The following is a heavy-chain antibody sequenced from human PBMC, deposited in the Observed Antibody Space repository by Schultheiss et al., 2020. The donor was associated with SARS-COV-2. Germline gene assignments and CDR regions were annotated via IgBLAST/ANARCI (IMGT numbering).Heavy chain of an antibody. CDR2: VYASGSF. V-gene: IGHV4-4*07. J-gene: IGHJ3*02. Sequence: SETLSLTCTVSGVSISGNYYWTWIRQPAGKGLEWIGRVYASGSFKYNPSLKSRVTLSVDTSKNQFSLQLTSVTAADTAVYYCARERVATTNDAFDIWGQGTMVTVSS. CDR3: ARERVATTNDAFDI. CDR1: GVSISGNYY. D-gene: IGHD5-24*01.